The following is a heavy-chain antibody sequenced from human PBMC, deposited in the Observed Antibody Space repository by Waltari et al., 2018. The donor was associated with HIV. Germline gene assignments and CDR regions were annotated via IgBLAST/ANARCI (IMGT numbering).Heavy chain of an antibody. CDR1: GFPFSSSA. Sequence: QVQLVESGGGVVQHGKSLRLSCAASGFPFSSSAIHWVRQAPGKGLEWVAVIWHDANNQYYADSVQGRFTISRDNSKNTLYLQMNSLRAEDTALYYCARDSPAFSRGTEELDYWGQGTLVTVSS. CDR3: ARDSPAFSRGTEELDY. CDR2: IWHDANNQ. D-gene: IGHD2-2*01. V-gene: IGHV3-33*01. J-gene: IGHJ4*02.